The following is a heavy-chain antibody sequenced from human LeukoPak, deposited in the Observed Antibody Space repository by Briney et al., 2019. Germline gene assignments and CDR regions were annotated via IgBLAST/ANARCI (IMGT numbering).Heavy chain of an antibody. J-gene: IGHJ2*01. V-gene: IGHV4-61*02. CDR3: ARGALISSSWPYWYFDL. Sequence: SRTLSLTCTVSGGSISSGSYYWSWIRQPAGKGLEWIGRIYTSGSTNYNPSLKSRVTISVDTSKNQFSLKLSSVTAADTAVYYCARGALISSSWPYWYFDLWGRGTLVTVSS. CDR1: GGSISSGSYY. D-gene: IGHD6-13*01. CDR2: IYTSGST.